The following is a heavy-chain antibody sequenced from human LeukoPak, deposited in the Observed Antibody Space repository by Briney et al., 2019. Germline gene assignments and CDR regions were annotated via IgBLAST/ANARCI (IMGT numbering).Heavy chain of an antibody. CDR3: ANLDGGSSWSSFDY. J-gene: IGHJ4*02. CDR2: LKPSDSYT. Sequence: GESPRISLKGSGYRFTSYWISWVRQITGKGLEWRGRLKPSDSYTNYSPSFQGHVTISADKSISTAYLQWSSLKAADTAMYYCANLDGGSSWSSFDYWGQGTLVTVSS. D-gene: IGHD6-13*01. CDR1: GYRFTSYW. V-gene: IGHV5-10-1*01.